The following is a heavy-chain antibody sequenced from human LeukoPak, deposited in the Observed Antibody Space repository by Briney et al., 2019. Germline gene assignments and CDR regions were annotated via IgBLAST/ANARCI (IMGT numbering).Heavy chain of an antibody. CDR1: GYTFTGYY. D-gene: IGHD3-22*01. CDR2: INPSGGST. V-gene: IGHV1-46*01. J-gene: IGHJ4*02. Sequence: ASVKVSCKASGYTFTGYYMHWVRQAPGQGLAWMGIINPSGGSTSYAQKFQGRVTMTRDTSTSTVYMELSSLRSEDTAVYYCARAHGHYYDSSGYYPLFDYWGQGTLVTVSS. CDR3: ARAHGHYYDSSGYYPLFDY.